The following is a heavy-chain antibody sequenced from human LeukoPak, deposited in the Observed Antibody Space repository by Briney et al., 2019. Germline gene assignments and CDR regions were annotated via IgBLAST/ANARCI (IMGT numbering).Heavy chain of an antibody. J-gene: IGHJ4*02. CDR1: GYTFTNYV. V-gene: IGHV1-8*02. D-gene: IGHD5-24*01. CDR2: MNPDNDNT. CDR3: ARGDGYNYGY. Sequence: ASVKVSCKASGYTFTNYVINWVRQATGQGLEWLGWMNPDNDNTGYAQKFQGRVTMTRDTSISTAYMELSRLRSDDTAVYYCARGDGYNYGYWGQGTLVTVSS.